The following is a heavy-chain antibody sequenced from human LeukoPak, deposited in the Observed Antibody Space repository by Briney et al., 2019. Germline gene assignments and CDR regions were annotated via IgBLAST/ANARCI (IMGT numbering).Heavy chain of an antibody. D-gene: IGHD3-22*01. CDR1: GFTFSSYA. V-gene: IGHV3-23*01. CDR2: ISGSGGST. CDR3: ARGYYDSSGSSSGGFVDY. Sequence: PGGSLRLSCAASGFTFSSYAMSWVRQAPGKGLEWVSAISGSGGSTYYADSVKGRFTISRDNAKNSLYLQMNSLRAEDTAVYYCARGYYDSSGSSSGGFVDYWGQGTLVTVSS. J-gene: IGHJ4*02.